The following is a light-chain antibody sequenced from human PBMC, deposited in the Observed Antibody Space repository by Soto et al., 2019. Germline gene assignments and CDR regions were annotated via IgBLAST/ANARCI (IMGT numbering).Light chain of an antibody. CDR3: QQRSNWHPYT. V-gene: IGKV3-11*01. CDR1: QSVSSY. CDR2: DAS. Sequence: EIVLTQSPATLSLSPGERATLSCRASQSVSSYLAWYQQKPGQAPRLLIYDASNSATGIPARFSGSGSGTNFTLTISSIEPEDSAVYYCQQRSNWHPYTFGQGTKLEIK. J-gene: IGKJ2*01.